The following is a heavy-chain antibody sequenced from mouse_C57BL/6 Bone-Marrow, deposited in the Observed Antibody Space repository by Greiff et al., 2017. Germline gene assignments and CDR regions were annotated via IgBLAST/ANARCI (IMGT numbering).Heavy chain of an antibody. CDR3: ARGGVVARYWYFDV. CDR1: GYTFTSYW. J-gene: IGHJ1*03. D-gene: IGHD1-1*01. V-gene: IGHV1-64*01. CDR2: IHPNSGST. Sequence: QVQLQQPGAELVKPGASVKLSCKASGYTFTSYWMHWVKQRPGQGLEWIGMIHPNSGSTNYNEKFKSKATLTVDKSSSTAYMQLSSLTSEDSAVYYCARGGVVARYWYFDVWGTGTTVTVSS.